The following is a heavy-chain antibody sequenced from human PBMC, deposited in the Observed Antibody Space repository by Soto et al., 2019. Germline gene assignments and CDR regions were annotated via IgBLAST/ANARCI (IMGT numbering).Heavy chain of an antibody. CDR3: ARVPSPRLIVVVVAATGAFDI. V-gene: IGHV1-2*02. D-gene: IGHD2-15*01. J-gene: IGHJ3*02. Sequence: QVQLVQSGAEVKKPGASVKVSCKASGYTFTGYYMHWVRQAPGQGLEWMGWINPNSGGTNYAQKFQGRVTMTRDTSISTAYMELSRLRSDDTAVYYCARVPSPRLIVVVVAATGAFDIWGQGTMVTVSS. CDR1: GYTFTGYY. CDR2: INPNSGGT.